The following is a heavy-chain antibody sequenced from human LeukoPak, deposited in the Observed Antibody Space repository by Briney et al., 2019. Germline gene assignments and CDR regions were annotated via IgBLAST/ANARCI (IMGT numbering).Heavy chain of an antibody. CDR3: ARAASGSYSYDY. J-gene: IGHJ4*02. Sequence: GGSLRLSCAASGFTFSSYWMHWVRQAPGKGLVWVSRINSDGSGTIYADSVKGRFTISRDNAKNTLYLQMNSLGAEDTAVYYCARAASGSYSYDYWGQGTLVTVSS. V-gene: IGHV3-74*01. D-gene: IGHD1-26*01. CDR2: INSDGSGT. CDR1: GFTFSSYW.